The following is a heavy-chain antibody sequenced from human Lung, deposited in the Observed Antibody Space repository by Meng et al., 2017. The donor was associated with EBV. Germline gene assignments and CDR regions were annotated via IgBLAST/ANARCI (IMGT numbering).Heavy chain of an antibody. Sequence: EVQLVVSGGGLVQPGGSLRLSCAVSGFNFSRFWMHWVRQVPGKGLIWVARTNENGGITDYADSVRGRFTISRDNSRNTLYLQMNSLRDEDTAVYFCSRDLAGPFDDWGQGTLVTVSS. CDR3: SRDLAGPFDD. J-gene: IGHJ4*02. CDR1: GFNFSRFW. CDR2: TNENGGIT. V-gene: IGHV3-74*01.